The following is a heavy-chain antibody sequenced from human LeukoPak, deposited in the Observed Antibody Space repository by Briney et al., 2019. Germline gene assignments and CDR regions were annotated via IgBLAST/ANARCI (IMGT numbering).Heavy chain of an antibody. CDR3: ARLGLAMVKSGAFDI. D-gene: IGHD5-18*01. Sequence: NSSETLSLTCTVSGDSISSGTYYWSWIRQPAGKGLEWIGRVYTSGRTNYNPSLKSRVTISVDTSKNQFSLKLSSVTAADTAVYYCARLGLAMVKSGAFDIWGQGTMVTVSS. V-gene: IGHV4-61*02. CDR1: GDSISSGTYY. J-gene: IGHJ3*02. CDR2: VYTSGRT.